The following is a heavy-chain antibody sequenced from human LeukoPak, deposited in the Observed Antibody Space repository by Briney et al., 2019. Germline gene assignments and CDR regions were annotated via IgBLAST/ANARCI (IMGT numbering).Heavy chain of an antibody. V-gene: IGHV3-53*01. CDR1: GFTVSSNY. D-gene: IGHD3-10*01. J-gene: IGHJ4*02. CDR3: AKPPDYFGSGTYLRTVGGFDY. Sequence: PGGSLRLSCAASGFTVSSNYMSWVRQAPGKGLEWVSVIYSGGSTYYADSVKGRFTISRDNSKNTLYLQMNSLRAEDTAVYYCAKPPDYFGSGTYLRTVGGFDYWGQGTLVTVSS. CDR2: IYSGGST.